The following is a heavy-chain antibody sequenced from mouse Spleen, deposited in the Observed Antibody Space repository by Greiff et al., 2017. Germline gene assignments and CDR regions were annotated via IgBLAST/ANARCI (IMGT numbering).Heavy chain of an antibody. V-gene: IGHV1-15*01. J-gene: IGHJ4*01. CDR3: TRDYGNWNYYAMDY. CDR2: IDPETGGT. CDR1: GYTFTDYE. D-gene: IGHD2-1*01. Sequence: VQLQQSGAELVRPGASVTLSCKASGYTFTDYEMHWVKQTPVHGLEWIGAIDPETGGTAYNQKFKGKAILTADKSSSTAYMELRSLTSEDSAVYYCTRDYGNWNYYAMDYWGQGTSVTVSS.